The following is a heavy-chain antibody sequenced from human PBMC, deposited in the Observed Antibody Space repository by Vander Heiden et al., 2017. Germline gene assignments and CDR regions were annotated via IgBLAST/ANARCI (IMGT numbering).Heavy chain of an antibody. D-gene: IGHD1-26*01. J-gene: IGHJ4*02. CDR3: ARVARFAGSYYNYFDT. V-gene: IGHV1-8*01. CDR1: GYTFTSYA. CDR2: MDPKTGET. Sequence: QGEVLQSGVAVMKTGASVWISCNASGYTFTSYAINWVRQAAGQGLEWMGWMDPKTGETGYAQRFQGRVTMTRNIARSTAYMELSGLRSEDTAVYFCARVARFAGSYYNYFDTWGQGSLVTVSS.